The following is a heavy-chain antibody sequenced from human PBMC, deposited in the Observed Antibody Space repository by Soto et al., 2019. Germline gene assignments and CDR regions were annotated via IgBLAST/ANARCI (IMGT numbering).Heavy chain of an antibody. CDR1: GGSINSGGYY. Sequence: QVQLRESGPGLVKPSQTLSLTCTVSGGSINSGGYYWNWIRQHPGKGLEWIGYMYYSGSTYYNPSPWSRVIIAADTSENQFSLKLSAGTAADTSVYFCARGYRQSGYSSNWVFDYWGQGTLVNVSS. D-gene: IGHD6-13*01. CDR2: MYYSGST. J-gene: IGHJ4*02. CDR3: ARGYRQSGYSSNWVFDY. V-gene: IGHV4-31*03.